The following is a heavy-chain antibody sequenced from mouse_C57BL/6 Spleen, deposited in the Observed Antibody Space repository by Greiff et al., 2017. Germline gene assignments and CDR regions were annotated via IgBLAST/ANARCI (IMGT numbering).Heavy chain of an antibody. Sequence: EVKLMESGEGLVKPGGSLTLSCAASGFTFSSYAMSWVRQTPEKRLEWVAYISSGGDYIYYADTVKGRFTISRDNARNTLYLQMSSLKSEDTAMYYCTRVNWDSYFDYWGQGTTLTVSS. CDR1: GFTFSSYA. V-gene: IGHV5-9-1*02. D-gene: IGHD4-1*01. CDR3: TRVNWDSYFDY. J-gene: IGHJ2*01. CDR2: ISSGGDYI.